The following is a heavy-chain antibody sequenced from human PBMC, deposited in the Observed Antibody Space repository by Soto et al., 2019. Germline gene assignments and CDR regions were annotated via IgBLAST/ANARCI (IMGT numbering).Heavy chain of an antibody. D-gene: IGHD3-22*01. CDR2: IYYSGST. J-gene: IGHJ4*02. V-gene: IGHV4-31*03. Sequence: SETLSLTCTVSGGSISSGGYYWSWIRQHPGKGLEWIGYIYYSGSTYYNPSLKSRVTISVDTSKNQFSLKLSSVTAADTAVYYCASLGEGGYPYYFDYWGQGTLVTVSS. CDR1: GGSISSGGYY. CDR3: ASLGEGGYPYYFDY.